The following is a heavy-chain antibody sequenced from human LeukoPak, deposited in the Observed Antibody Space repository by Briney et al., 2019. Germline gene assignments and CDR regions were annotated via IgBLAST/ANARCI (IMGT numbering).Heavy chain of an antibody. J-gene: IGHJ6*02. CDR2: ISGSGGST. CDR1: GFTFSSYA. CDR3: AKVSIAAWYYYYGMDV. Sequence: PGGSLRLSCAASGFTFSSYAMSWVRQAPGKGLEWVSAISGSGGSTYYADSVKGRFTISRDNSKNTLYLQMNSLRAEDTAVYYCAKVSIAAWYYYYGMDVWGQGTMVTVSS. D-gene: IGHD6-6*01. V-gene: IGHV3-23*01.